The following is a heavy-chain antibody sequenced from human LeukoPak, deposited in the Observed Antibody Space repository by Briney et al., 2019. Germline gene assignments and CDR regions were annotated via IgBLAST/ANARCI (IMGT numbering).Heavy chain of an antibody. V-gene: IGHV3-66*02. CDR3: AREAYYHDSSGYYYPDY. Sequence: GGSLRLSCAASGFTVSTNYMSWVRQAPGMGLEWVSIIYSGDSTSYTDSVKGRFTISRDSSKNTLYLQMNGLRAEDTAVHFCAREAYYHDSSGYYYPDYWGQGTLVTVSS. D-gene: IGHD3-22*01. J-gene: IGHJ4*02. CDR1: GFTVSTNY. CDR2: IYSGDST.